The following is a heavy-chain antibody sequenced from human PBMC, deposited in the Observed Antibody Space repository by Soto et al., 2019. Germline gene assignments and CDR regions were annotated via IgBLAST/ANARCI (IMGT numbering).Heavy chain of an antibody. Sequence: EVQLVESGGGLVQPGGSLRLSCAASGFTFNIYWMSWVRQAPGKGLEWVANIKKDGSEKYYVDSVKGRFTISRDNAKNSVYLQMNSLRAEDTAVYYCAREEGRYCSSTTCYFWFDPWGQGTLVTVSS. CDR3: AREEGRYCSSTTCYFWFDP. D-gene: IGHD2-2*01. CDR2: IKKDGSEK. J-gene: IGHJ5*02. V-gene: IGHV3-7*01. CDR1: GFTFNIYW.